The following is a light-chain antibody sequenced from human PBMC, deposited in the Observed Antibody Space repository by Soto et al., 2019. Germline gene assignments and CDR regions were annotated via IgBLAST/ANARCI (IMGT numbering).Light chain of an antibody. CDR3: QQYGSSLYT. V-gene: IGKV3-20*01. CDR2: AAS. Sequence: EIVLTQSPGTLSLSPGERATLSCRASQSFSSNYLAWYQQKPDQAPRLLIYAASSRATGIPDRFSGSGSGTDFTLTISRLEPEDFAVYYCQQYGSSLYTFGQGTRLEIK. J-gene: IGKJ5*01. CDR1: QSFSSNY.